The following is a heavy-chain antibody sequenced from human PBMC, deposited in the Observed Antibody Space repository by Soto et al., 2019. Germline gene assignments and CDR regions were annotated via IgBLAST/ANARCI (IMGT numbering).Heavy chain of an antibody. D-gene: IGHD1-20*01. CDR3: ARARLTGRTWSSDH. Sequence: GESLKISCKGSGYSFSNYWIGWVRQMPGKGLEWMGIIYPGDSDTRYSPSFQGQVTISADKSISTAYLQWSSLKASDSALYYCARARLTGRTWSSDHWGRGTLVAVSS. J-gene: IGHJ4*02. CDR2: IYPGDSDT. V-gene: IGHV5-51*01. CDR1: GYSFSNYW.